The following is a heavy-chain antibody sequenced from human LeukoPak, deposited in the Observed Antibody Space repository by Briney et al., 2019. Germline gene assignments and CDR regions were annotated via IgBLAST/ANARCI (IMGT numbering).Heavy chain of an antibody. J-gene: IGHJ5*02. CDR2: INPNSGGT. V-gene: IGHV1-2*06. D-gene: IGHD3-10*01. Sequence: ASAKVSCKASGYTFTGYYMHWVRQAPGQGLEWMGRINPNSGGTNYAQKFQGRVTMTRDTSISTAYMELSRLRSDDTAVYYCARVGITMVRGVMSGKGLDWFDPWGQGTLVTVSS. CDR1: GYTFTGYY. CDR3: ARVGITMVRGVMSGKGLDWFDP.